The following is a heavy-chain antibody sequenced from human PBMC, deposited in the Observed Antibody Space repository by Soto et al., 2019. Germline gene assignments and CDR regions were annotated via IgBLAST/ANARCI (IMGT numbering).Heavy chain of an antibody. CDR2: INHSGST. J-gene: IGHJ5*02. CDR3: ARVRYSGYDYSSSWFDP. D-gene: IGHD5-12*01. V-gene: IGHV4-34*01. Sequence: SETLSLTCAVYGGSFSGYYWSWIRQPPGKGLEWIGEINHSGSTIYNPSLKSRVTISVDTSKNQFSLKLSSVTAADTAVYYCARVRYSGYDYSSSWFDPWGQGTLVTVSS. CDR1: GGSFSGYY.